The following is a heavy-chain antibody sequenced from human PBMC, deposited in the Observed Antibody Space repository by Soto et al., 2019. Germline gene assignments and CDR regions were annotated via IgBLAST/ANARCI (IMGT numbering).Heavy chain of an antibody. CDR1: GYNFNIYG. CDR2: ISAYDGKT. D-gene: IGHD3-3*01. Sequence: ASVEVSCKSSGYNFNIYGINWVRQAPVQGLELMGWISAYDGKTTYAEKFQGRVTMTTEASTSTAYMELRSLRSDDTAVYYCARDPHEYWTSYWFDPWGQGTLVTVSS. CDR3: ARDPHEYWTSYWFDP. V-gene: IGHV1-18*01. J-gene: IGHJ5*02.